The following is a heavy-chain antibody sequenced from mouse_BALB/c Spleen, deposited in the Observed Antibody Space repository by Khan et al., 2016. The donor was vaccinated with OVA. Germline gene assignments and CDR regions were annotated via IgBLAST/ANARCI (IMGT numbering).Heavy chain of an antibody. CDR2: INPSSGYT. Sequence: QVQLKQSGAELARPGASVKMSCKASGYTFTSYTIHWIKQRPGQGLEWIGYINPSSGYTNYNQKFKDKATFTADKSSTTAYMQLSSLTSDDSAVYYCARDGAYYRNDGWCAYWGQGTLVTVSA. D-gene: IGHD2-14*01. CDR3: ARDGAYYRNDGWCAY. CDR1: GYTFTSYT. J-gene: IGHJ3*01. V-gene: IGHV1-4*01.